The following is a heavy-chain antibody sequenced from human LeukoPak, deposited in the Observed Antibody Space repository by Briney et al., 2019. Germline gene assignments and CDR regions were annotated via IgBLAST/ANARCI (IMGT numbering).Heavy chain of an antibody. CDR2: IWYDGSNR. D-gene: IGHD3-16*01. J-gene: IGHJ4*02. CDR3: ARDPLGVLSYFDY. Sequence: PGGSLRLSCAASGFIFSYYGMHWVRQAPGKGLEWVAVIWYDGSNRYYADSLKGRFTISRDNSENTLYLQMNSLTADDTAVYYCARDPLGVLSYFDYWGQGTLVTVSS. V-gene: IGHV3-33*01. CDR1: GFIFSYYG.